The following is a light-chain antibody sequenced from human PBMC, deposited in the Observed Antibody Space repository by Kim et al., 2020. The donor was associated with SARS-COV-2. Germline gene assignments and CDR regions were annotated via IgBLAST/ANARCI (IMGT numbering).Light chain of an antibody. J-gene: IGKJ2*01. CDR2: KAS. Sequence: ASIGDRITITCRASQNINTYLAWYQQKPGRAPNLLIYKASILESGVPSRFSGSGSETEFTLTLSSLQPDDLGTYYCQQYSSYSPYTFGQGTKLEI. CDR3: QQYSSYSPYT. CDR1: QNINTY. V-gene: IGKV1-5*03.